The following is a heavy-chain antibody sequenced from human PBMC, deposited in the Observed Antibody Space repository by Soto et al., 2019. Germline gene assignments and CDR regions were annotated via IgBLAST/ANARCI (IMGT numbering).Heavy chain of an antibody. J-gene: IGHJ4*02. V-gene: IGHV5-51*03. CDR1: GYSFTSYW. Sequence: EVQLVQSGAEVKKPGESLKISCKGSGYSFTSYWIGWVRQMPGKGLEWMGIIYPGDSDTRYSPSFQGQVTISADKSISTAYLQGSSLKASDTAMYYCARVPYYDILTGPRYFDYWGQGTLVTVSS. CDR3: ARVPYYDILTGPRYFDY. D-gene: IGHD3-9*01. CDR2: IYPGDSDT.